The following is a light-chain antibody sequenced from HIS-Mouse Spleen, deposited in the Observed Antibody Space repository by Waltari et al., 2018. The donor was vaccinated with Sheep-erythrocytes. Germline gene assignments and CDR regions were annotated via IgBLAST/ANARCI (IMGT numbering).Light chain of an antibody. J-gene: IGLJ3*02. V-gene: IGLV2-23*01. CDR1: SSDVGSYNL. Sequence: QSALTQPASVSGSPGQSITISCTGTSSDVGSYNLVSWYQQLPGKAPKLMIYEGSKRPSGVSNRFSGSKSGNTASLTISGLQAEDEADYYCCSYAGSSTPWVFGGGTKL. CDR2: EGS. CDR3: CSYAGSSTPWV.